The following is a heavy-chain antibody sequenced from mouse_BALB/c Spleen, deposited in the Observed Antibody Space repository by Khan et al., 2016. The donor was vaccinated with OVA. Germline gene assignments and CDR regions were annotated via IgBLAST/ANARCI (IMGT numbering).Heavy chain of an antibody. D-gene: IGHD1-1*01. J-gene: IGHJ4*01. CDR3: TSSSTVYTLAY. CDR2: INPRSADT. CDR1: GYTFTSNT. Sequence: VQLQESGAELTRPGASVKMSCKASGYTFTSNTMNWVKQRPGQGLEWIGDINPRSADTNYNQNFKDKATLTADTSSSTAYMQLSSLTSEDSAVXSSTSSSTVYTLAYWGQGTPVTVSS. V-gene: IGHV1-4*01.